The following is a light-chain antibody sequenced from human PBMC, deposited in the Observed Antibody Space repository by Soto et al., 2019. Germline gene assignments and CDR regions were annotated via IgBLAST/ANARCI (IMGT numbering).Light chain of an antibody. V-gene: IGKV1-5*03. Sequence: DIQMTQSPSTLSASVGDRVTITCRASQSISSWLAWYQQKPGKAPKLLIYKASSVESGGPSRFSGSGSGTEFTLTISSLHPDDFASYYCQQYNSYSRNTFGQGTKLEIK. CDR1: QSISSW. CDR3: QQYNSYSRNT. J-gene: IGKJ2*01. CDR2: KAS.